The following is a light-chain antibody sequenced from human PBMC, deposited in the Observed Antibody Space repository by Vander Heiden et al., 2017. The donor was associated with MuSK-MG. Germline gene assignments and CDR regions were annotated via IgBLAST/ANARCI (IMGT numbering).Light chain of an antibody. V-gene: IGKV3-15*01. CDR3: RQYNKWRGT. CDR1: QSLGSD. CDR2: GAS. J-gene: IGKJ1*01. Sequence: EIVMTQSPATLSVSPGERATLSCRASQSLGSDLAWYQQKANQAPRLLIYGASTRATGIPARFSGRGSGTEFTLTITSLQSEDFAVYYCRQYNKWRGTFGQGTKVAIK.